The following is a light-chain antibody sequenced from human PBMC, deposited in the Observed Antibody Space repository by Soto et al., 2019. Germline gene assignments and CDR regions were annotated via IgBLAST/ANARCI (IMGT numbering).Light chain of an antibody. Sequence: EIGLTQSPATLSLSPGERATLSCRASQSVSSYFAWYQQKPGQAPRLLIYDASNRATGIPARFSGSGSGTDVTLTISSLEPEDFSVYYCQQRSNWRTFGGGTKVEIK. CDR2: DAS. V-gene: IGKV3-11*01. CDR3: QQRSNWRT. J-gene: IGKJ4*01. CDR1: QSVSSY.